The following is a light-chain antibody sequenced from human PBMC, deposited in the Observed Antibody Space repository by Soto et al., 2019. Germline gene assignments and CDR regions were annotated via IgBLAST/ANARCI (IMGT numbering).Light chain of an antibody. CDR1: QSVSNY. V-gene: IGKV1-39*01. CDR3: QQSYYNPT. CDR2: DAS. J-gene: IGKJ1*01. Sequence: DIQMTQSPSSLSASVGDRVTITCRASQSVSNYLHWYQQKPGKAPNLLIYDASSLQSGVPSRFSGRGSGNDFTLPNSRLQHEDFATYYWQQSYYNPTFGQGTKVEIK.